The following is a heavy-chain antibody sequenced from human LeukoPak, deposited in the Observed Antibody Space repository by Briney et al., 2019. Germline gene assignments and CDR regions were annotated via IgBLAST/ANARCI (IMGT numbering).Heavy chain of an antibody. CDR3: ARNPMVRGRGGYYFDY. V-gene: IGHV3-7*01. D-gene: IGHD3-10*01. Sequence: PGGSLRLSCAASGFTFSSYWMSWVRQAPGKGLEWVANIKQDGSEKYYVDSVKGRFTISRDNAKSSLYLQMNSLRAEDTAVYYCARNPMVRGRGGYYFDYWGQGTLVTVSS. CDR1: GFTFSSYW. CDR2: IKQDGSEK. J-gene: IGHJ4*02.